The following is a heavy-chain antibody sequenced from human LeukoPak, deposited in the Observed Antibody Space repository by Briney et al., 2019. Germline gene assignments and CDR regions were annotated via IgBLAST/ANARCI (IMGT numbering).Heavy chain of an antibody. D-gene: IGHD3-10*01. CDR2: IYHSGST. J-gene: IGHJ4*02. Sequence: PGGSLRLSCAASGFTFSSYSMNWVRQPPGKGLEWIGEIYHSGSTNYNPSLKSRVTISVDKSKNQFSLKLSSVTAADTAVYYCARDYYGSGSYYNYFDYWGQGTLVTVSS. CDR3: ARDYYGSGSYYNYFDY. CDR1: GFTFSSYSM. V-gene: IGHV4-4*02.